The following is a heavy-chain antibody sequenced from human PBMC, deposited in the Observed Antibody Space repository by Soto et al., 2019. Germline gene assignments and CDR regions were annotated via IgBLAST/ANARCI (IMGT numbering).Heavy chain of an antibody. CDR1: GDSISSSNW. V-gene: IGHV4-4*02. D-gene: IGHD2-2*01. CDR3: ARVRQGCSSTSCFLDH. CDR2: IHHSVST. J-gene: IGHJ4*02. Sequence: PSETLSLTCAVSGDSISSSNWWNWVRQSPGKGLEWIGEIHHSVSTNYNPSLKSRVTISVDKSKNQFSLKLNSVTAADTAVYYCARVRQGCSSTSCFLDHWGQGTLVTVSS.